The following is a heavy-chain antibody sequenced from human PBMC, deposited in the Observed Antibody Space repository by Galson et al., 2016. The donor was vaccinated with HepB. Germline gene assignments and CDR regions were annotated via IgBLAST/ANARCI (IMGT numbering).Heavy chain of an antibody. V-gene: IGHV4-31*03. J-gene: IGHJ4*02. CDR2: IYYSRST. D-gene: IGHD3-9*01. CDR3: ARRTYGILDH. Sequence: TLSLTCTVSGGSISSGGHYWSWIRQHPGKGLEWIGYIYYSRSTYYNPSLKSRVIISVDTSKNQFSLNLSSVTGADTAVYYCARRTYGILDHWGQGTLVTVSS. CDR1: GGSISSGGHY.